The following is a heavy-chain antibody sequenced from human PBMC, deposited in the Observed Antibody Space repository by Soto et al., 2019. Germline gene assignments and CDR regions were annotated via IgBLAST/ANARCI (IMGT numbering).Heavy chain of an antibody. D-gene: IGHD3-16*01. J-gene: IGHJ2*01. CDR1: GESVSDSY. V-gene: IGHV4-34*01. Sequence: QAHLQQWGAGLVRPSETLSLTCAVYGESVSDSYWTWIRRSPGRGLEWLGEINPSKGATYNPSLKSRVSISLDTSKRPLSLKLCSATSADTAVYYCARGVMEGAFKGGRRSYYWFLDLWGRGTLVAVSS. CDR3: ARGVMEGAFKGGRRSYYWFLDL. CDR2: INPSKGA.